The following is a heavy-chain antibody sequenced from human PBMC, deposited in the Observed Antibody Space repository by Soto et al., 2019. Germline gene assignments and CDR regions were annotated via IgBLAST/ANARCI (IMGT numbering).Heavy chain of an antibody. D-gene: IGHD3-10*01. CDR3: ARSRSPREAFDI. CDR1: GGTFSSYA. V-gene: IGHV1-46*03. Sequence: VKVSCKASGGTFSSYAISWVRQAPGQGLEWMGGINPSGGSTSYAQKFQGRVTMTRDTSTSTVYMELSSLRSEDTAVYYCARSRSPREAFDIWGQGTMVTVSS. J-gene: IGHJ3*02. CDR2: INPSGGST.